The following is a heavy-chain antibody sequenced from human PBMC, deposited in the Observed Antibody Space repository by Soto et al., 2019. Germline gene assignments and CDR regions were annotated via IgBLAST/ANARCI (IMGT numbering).Heavy chain of an antibody. V-gene: IGHV4-34*01. CDR2: INHSGST. CDR3: ARARYYYGSGSYYGMDV. D-gene: IGHD3-10*01. J-gene: IGHJ6*02. CDR1: GGSFSGYY. Sequence: NPSETLSLTCAVYGGSFSGYYWSWIRQPPGKGLEWIGEINHSGSTNYNPSLKSRVTISVDTSKNQFSLKLSSVTAADTAVYYCARARYYYGSGSYYGMDVWGQGTTVTVSS.